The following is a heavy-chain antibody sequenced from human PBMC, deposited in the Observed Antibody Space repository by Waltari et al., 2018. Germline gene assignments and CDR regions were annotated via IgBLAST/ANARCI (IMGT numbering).Heavy chain of an antibody. V-gene: IGHV3-74*01. J-gene: IGHJ4*02. CDR1: GLTLTCYW. Sequence: EVQLVESGGGIVQPGGSLVLSCAVPGLTLTCYWIPWVRQAPGKGLVWVSRINSDGSSAAYADSVKGRFTISRDRAKKTVYLQMNSLRAEDTAVYFCVVPDRSSWAHFDFWGQGALVTVSS. CDR2: INSDGSSA. CDR3: VVPDRSSWAHFDF. D-gene: IGHD6-13*01.